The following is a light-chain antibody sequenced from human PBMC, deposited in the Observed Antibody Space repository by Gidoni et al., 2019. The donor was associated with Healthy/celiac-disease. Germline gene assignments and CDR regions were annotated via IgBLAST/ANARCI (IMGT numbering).Light chain of an antibody. CDR2: DVS. CDR1: SSDVGGYNY. V-gene: IGLV2-14*03. CDR3: SSYTSSQGV. Sequence: QYALTQPAYVSGSPGQSITISCTGTSSDVGGYNYVSWYQQHPGKAPKLMIYDVSNRPSGVSNRFSGSKSGNTASLTISGLQAEDEADYYCSSYTSSQGVFGGGTKLTVL. J-gene: IGLJ3*02.